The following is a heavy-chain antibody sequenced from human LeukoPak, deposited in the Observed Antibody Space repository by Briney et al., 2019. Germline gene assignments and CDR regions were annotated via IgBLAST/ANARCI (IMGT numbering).Heavy chain of an antibody. J-gene: IGHJ5*02. CDR3: ARGTLPPITIFGVVTGYWLDP. CDR1: GGSISSYY. D-gene: IGHD3-3*01. Sequence: SETLSLTCTVSGGSISSYYWSWIRQPPGKGLEWIGYIYYSGSTNYNPSLKSRVTISVDTSKNQFSLKLSSVTAADTAVYYCARGTLPPITIFGVVTGYWLDPWGQGTLVTVSS. CDR2: IYYSGST. V-gene: IGHV4-59*01.